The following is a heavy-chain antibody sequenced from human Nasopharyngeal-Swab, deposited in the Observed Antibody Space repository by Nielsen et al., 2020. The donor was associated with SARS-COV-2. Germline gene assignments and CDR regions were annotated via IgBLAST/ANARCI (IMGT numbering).Heavy chain of an antibody. D-gene: IGHD3-22*01. Sequence: SETLSLTCTVSGGSISSYYWSWIRQPPGKGLEWIGYIYYSGSTNYNPSLKSRVTISVDTSKNQFSLKLSSVTAADTAVYYCAAGSAYYDSSDNVFDYWGQGTLVTVSS. V-gene: IGHV4-59*01. CDR2: IYYSGST. CDR3: AAGSAYYDSSDNVFDY. CDR1: GGSISSYY. J-gene: IGHJ4*02.